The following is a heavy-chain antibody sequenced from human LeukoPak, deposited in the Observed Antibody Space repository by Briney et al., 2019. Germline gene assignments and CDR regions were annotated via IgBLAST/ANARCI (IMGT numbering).Heavy chain of an antibody. D-gene: IGHD1-26*01. J-gene: IGHJ4*02. CDR1: GFTFDDYG. Sequence: GGSLRLSCAVSGFTFDDYGMSWVRQAPGKGLEWVSAINWNGGSIGYADSVKGRFTISRDNAKNSLYLQMNSLRAEDTALYHCARVLGGYYSDYWGQGTLVTVPS. CDR3: ARVLGGYYSDY. V-gene: IGHV3-20*01. CDR2: INWNGGSI.